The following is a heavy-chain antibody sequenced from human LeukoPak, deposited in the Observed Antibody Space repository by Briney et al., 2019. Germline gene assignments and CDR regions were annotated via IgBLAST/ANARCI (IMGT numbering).Heavy chain of an antibody. CDR1: GGSIRSSSYC. Sequence: ETLSLTCTVSGGSIRSSSYCWGWTSQPPGKGLEWIGRIFYSGTPYYNPSLKSRVTISVDTSKNQFSLKLSSVTAADTAVYYCARAPRTPYDFWSGYTVYFDYWGQGTLVTVSS. D-gene: IGHD3-3*01. CDR2: IFYSGTP. CDR3: ARAPRTPYDFWSGYTVYFDY. V-gene: IGHV4-39*01. J-gene: IGHJ4*02.